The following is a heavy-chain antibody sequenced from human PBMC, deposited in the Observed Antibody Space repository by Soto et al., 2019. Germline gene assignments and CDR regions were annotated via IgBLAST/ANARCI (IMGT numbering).Heavy chain of an antibody. CDR1: GFTFTRYW. CDR3: ARDEGGSGYSTGPYYNGMAV. Sequence: GGSLRLSCAASGFTFTRYWMNWVRQAPGKGLEWLANIKQDGSEKFYVDSVKGRFTISRDNAQNSVYLQMNSLRAEDTAVYYCARDEGGSGYSTGPYYNGMAVWGRGTTVTVSS. CDR2: IKQDGSEK. D-gene: IGHD3-3*01. J-gene: IGHJ6*02. V-gene: IGHV3-7*03.